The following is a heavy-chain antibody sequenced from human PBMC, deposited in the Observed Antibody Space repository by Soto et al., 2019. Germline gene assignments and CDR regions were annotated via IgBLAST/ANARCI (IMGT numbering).Heavy chain of an antibody. CDR2: INPNSGGT. J-gene: IGHJ5*02. CDR3: ARSGEVWQQLGSYNWFDP. CDR1: GYTFTGYY. D-gene: IGHD6-13*01. Sequence: ASVKVSCKASGYTFTGYYMHWVRQAPGQGLEWMGWINPNSGGTNYAQKFQGWVTMTRDTSISTAYMELSRLRSDDTAVYYCARSGEVWQQLGSYNWFDPWGQGTLVTVSS. V-gene: IGHV1-2*04.